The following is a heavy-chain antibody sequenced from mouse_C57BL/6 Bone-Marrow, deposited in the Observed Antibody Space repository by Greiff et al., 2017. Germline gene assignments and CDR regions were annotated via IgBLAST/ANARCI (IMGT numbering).Heavy chain of an antibody. V-gene: IGHV1-81*01. CDR3: ARFITTVVDAMDY. J-gene: IGHJ4*01. Sequence: VQLKESGAELARPGASVKLSCKASGYTFTSYGISWVKQRTGQGLEWIGEIYPRSGNTYYNEKFKGKATRTADKSSSTAYMELRSLTSEDSAVYFCARFITTVVDAMDYWGQGTSVTVSS. CDR1: GYTFTSYG. D-gene: IGHD1-1*01. CDR2: IYPRSGNT.